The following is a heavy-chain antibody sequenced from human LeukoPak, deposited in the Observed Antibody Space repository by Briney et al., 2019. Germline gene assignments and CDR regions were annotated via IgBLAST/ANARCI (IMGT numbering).Heavy chain of an antibody. CDR3: ARSGVPQR. CDR1: GDSITSYY. D-gene: IGHD7-27*01. CDR2: LYYTGNT. J-gene: IGHJ4*02. Sequence: SETLSLTCTVSGDSITSYYWSWIRQSPGKGLEWIGYLYYTGNTNYNPSLKSRVTISVDTSKNQFSLKLNSVTAADTAIYYCARSGVPQRWGQGTLVTVSS. V-gene: IGHV4-59*01.